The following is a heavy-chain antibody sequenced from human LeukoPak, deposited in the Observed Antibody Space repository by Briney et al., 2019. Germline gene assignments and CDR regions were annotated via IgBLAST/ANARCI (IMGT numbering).Heavy chain of an antibody. D-gene: IGHD6-6*01. CDR2: ISYDGSNK. CDR3: AKDGLSAARPYYFDY. V-gene: IGHV3-30*18. J-gene: IGHJ4*02. Sequence: GGSLRLSCAASGFTFRRYWMTWVRQAPGKGLEWVAVISYDGSNKYYADSVKGRFTISRDNSKNTLYLQMNSLRAEDTAVYYCAKDGLSAARPYYFDYWGQGTLVTVSS. CDR1: GFTFRRYW.